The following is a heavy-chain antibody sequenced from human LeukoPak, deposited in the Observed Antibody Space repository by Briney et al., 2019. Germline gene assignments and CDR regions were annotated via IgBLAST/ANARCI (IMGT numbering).Heavy chain of an antibody. CDR2: ISPSGGIT. J-gene: IGHJ4*02. V-gene: IGHV3-23*01. Sequence: PGGSLRLSCAASGFTFSSYWMSWVRQAPGKGLEWVSGISPSGGITYYTDSVKGRFTISRDNSKNTLYLQMNSLRAEDTAVYYCAKDEAVPVGGAGYYPDYWGQGTLVTVSS. CDR1: GFTFSSYW. D-gene: IGHD3-9*01. CDR3: AKDEAVPVGGAGYYPDY.